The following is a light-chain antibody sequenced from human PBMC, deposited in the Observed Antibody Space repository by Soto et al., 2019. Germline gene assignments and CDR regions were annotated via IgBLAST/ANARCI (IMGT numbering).Light chain of an antibody. J-gene: IGLJ2*01. V-gene: IGLV1-40*01. CDR2: GNS. CDR1: SSNIGAGYD. Sequence: QSVLTQPPSVSGAPGQRVTISCTGSSSNIGAGYDLHWYQQLPGTAPKLLIYGNSNRPSGVPDRISGSKSGTSASLAITGLQAEDEADYYCQSYDSSLSGVVFGGGTQLTVL. CDR3: QSYDSSLSGVV.